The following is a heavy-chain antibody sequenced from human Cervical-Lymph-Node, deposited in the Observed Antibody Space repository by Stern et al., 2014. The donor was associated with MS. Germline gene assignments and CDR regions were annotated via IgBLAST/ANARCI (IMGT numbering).Heavy chain of an antibody. CDR3: ARVHSGYDWFDY. J-gene: IGHJ4*02. Sequence: QVQLQESGPGLVKPSGTLSLTCAVSGGSISETNWWGWVRQPPGKGLEWIGEIYHSETTNYNSSLKSRVTISIDNSKKQFSLELSSVTAADTAVYFCARVHSGYDWFDYWGQGTLVTVSS. CDR1: GGSISETNW. V-gene: IGHV4-4*02. D-gene: IGHD5-12*01. CDR2: IYHSETT.